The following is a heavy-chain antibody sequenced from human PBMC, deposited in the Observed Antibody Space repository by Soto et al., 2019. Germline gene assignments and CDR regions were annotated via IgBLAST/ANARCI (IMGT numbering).Heavy chain of an antibody. Sequence: ASVKVSCKASGYTFTSYGISWVRQAPGQGLEWMGWIRAYNGYTNYAQKFQGRVTVTTDTSTSTAYMELRSLISDDTAVYYCARASDGYRSGWYVGYFDFWGQGTLVTVSS. CDR2: IRAYNGYT. D-gene: IGHD6-19*01. J-gene: IGHJ4*02. CDR3: ARASDGYRSGWYVGYFDF. CDR1: GYTFTSYG. V-gene: IGHV1-18*04.